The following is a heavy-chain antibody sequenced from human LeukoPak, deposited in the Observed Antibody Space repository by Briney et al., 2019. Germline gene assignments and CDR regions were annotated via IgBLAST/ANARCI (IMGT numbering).Heavy chain of an antibody. D-gene: IGHD2-2*02. CDR1: GYTFTGYY. CDR3: ARESIYPEGMYYFDY. CDR2: INPNSGGT. J-gene: IGHJ4*02. Sequence: ASVKVSCKASGYTFTGYYMHWLRQAPAQGLEWMGRINPNSGGTNYAQKFQGRVTMTRDTSISTAYMELSRLRSDDTAVYYCARESIYPEGMYYFDYWGQGTLVTVSS. V-gene: IGHV1-2*06.